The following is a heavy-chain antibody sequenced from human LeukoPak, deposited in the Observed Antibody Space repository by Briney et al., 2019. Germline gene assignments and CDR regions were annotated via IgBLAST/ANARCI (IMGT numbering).Heavy chain of an antibody. Sequence: ASVKVSCKASGYTFTGYYLHWVRQAPGRGLEWMGWINPDSGGTDYAQRFQGRVSMTRDTSISTAYMELTRLTSDDTAVYYCARAVRIAAARAVEYYYYMGVWGKGTTVTVSS. CDR2: INPDSGGT. D-gene: IGHD6-13*01. V-gene: IGHV1-2*02. CDR3: ARAVRIAAARAVEYYYYMGV. J-gene: IGHJ6*03. CDR1: GYTFTGYY.